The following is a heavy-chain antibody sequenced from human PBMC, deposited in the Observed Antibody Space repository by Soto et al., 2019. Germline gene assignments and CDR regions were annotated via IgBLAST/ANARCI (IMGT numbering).Heavy chain of an antibody. Sequence: EVQLVESGGGLIQPGGSLRLSCAASGFTVSSNYMSWVRQAPGKGLEWVSVIYSGGSTYYADSVKGRFTISRDNSKNTLYLQMNSLRAEDTAVYYCARLWGNDYGDLPGGMDVWGQGTTVTVSS. CDR2: IYSGGST. V-gene: IGHV3-53*01. D-gene: IGHD4-17*01. CDR1: GFTVSSNY. CDR3: ARLWGNDYGDLPGGMDV. J-gene: IGHJ6*02.